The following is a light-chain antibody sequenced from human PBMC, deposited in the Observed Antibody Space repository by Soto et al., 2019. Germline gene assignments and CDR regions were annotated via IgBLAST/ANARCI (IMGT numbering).Light chain of an antibody. Sequence: EIVSTQSPGTLSLSPGERATLSCRASQSVSSSYLAWYQQKPGQAPRLVMYAASSRGTGIPDRFSGSGSGTGFTLTISRLEPEDFAVYYCQQYCSSLWTFGQGTKVDIK. J-gene: IGKJ1*01. V-gene: IGKV3-20*01. CDR1: QSVSSSY. CDR2: AAS. CDR3: QQYCSSLWT.